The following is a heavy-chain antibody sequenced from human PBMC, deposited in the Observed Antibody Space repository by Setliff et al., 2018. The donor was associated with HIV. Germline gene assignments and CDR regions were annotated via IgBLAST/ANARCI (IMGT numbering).Heavy chain of an antibody. V-gene: IGHV4-39*01. CDR1: GGSINSDNYY. CDR2: IYYSGTT. D-gene: IGHD2-21*02. J-gene: IGHJ1*01. Sequence: ASETLSLTCSVSGGSINSDNYYWGWLRQAPGKGLEWIGSIYYSGTTYYNPSLRGRVTISVDRSRNQFSLTLNSVTAADTATYYCASRGIVVVTMSMPDEFFVHWGHGTLVTAPQ. CDR3: ASRGIVVVTMSMPDEFFVH.